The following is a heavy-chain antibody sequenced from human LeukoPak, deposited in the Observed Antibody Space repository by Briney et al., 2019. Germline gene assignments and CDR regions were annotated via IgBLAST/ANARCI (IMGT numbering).Heavy chain of an antibody. J-gene: IGHJ4*02. CDR2: INPNSGGT. V-gene: IGHV1-2*06. D-gene: IGHD6-13*01. CDR3: ARGPYSSSWGVDY. CDR1: GYTFTDYY. Sequence: GASVKVSCKASGYTFTDYYMHWVRQAPGQGLEWMGRINPNSGGTNYAQKFQGRVTMTRDTSISTAYMELSRLRSDDTAVYYCARGPYSSSWGVDYWGQGTLVTVSS.